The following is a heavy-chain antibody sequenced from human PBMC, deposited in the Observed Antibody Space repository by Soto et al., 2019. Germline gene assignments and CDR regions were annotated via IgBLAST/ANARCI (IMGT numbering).Heavy chain of an antibody. CDR2: MNPNSGNT. J-gene: IGHJ6*02. Sequence: QVQLVQSGAEVKKPGASVKVSCKASGYTFTSYDINWVRQATGQGLEWMGWMNPNSGNTGYAQKFQGRVTMTRNTSISTAYMELSSLRSEDTAVYYCARAKRQQLTTYYYYYYGMDVWGQGTTVTVSS. CDR1: GYTFTSYD. V-gene: IGHV1-8*01. CDR3: ARAKRQQLTTYYYYYYGMDV. D-gene: IGHD6-13*01.